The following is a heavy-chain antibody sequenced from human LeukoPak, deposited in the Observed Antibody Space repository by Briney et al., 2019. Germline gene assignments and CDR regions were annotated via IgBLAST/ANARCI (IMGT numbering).Heavy chain of an antibody. CDR2: ISGPGGAT. V-gene: IGHV3-23*01. Sequence: PGGSLRLSCAASGFIFSDYNMNWVRQAPGKGLEWVSTISGPGGATFYADSVKGRFTISRDNSKNTLYLQMNSLRVEDTAVYYCAKEEYSSIRGAFDIWGQGTMVTVSS. CDR1: GFIFSDYN. D-gene: IGHD6-6*01. J-gene: IGHJ3*02. CDR3: AKEEYSSIRGAFDI.